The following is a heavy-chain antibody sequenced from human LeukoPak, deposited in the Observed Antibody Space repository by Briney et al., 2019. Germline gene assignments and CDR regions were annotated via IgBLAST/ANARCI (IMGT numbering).Heavy chain of an antibody. CDR1: GGSFSGYY. D-gene: IGHD6-13*01. CDR2: INHSGST. CDR3: ARADGSWYDY. J-gene: IGHJ4*02. Sequence: SETLSLTCAVYGGSFSGYYWSWIRQPPGKGLEWIGEINHSGSTNYNPSLKSRVTISVDTSKNQFSLELSSVTAADTAVYYCARADGSWYDYWGQGTLVTVSS. V-gene: IGHV4-34*01.